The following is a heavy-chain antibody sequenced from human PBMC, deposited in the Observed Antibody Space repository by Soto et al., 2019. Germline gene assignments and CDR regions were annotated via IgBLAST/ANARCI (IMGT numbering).Heavy chain of an antibody. CDR3: AREFVDTGMVFYYYYGMDV. J-gene: IGHJ6*02. Sequence: ASVKVSCKASGYTFTSYGISWVRQAPGQGLEWMGWISAYNGNTNYAQKLQGRVTMTTDTSTSTAYMELRSSVTAADTAVYYCAREFVDTGMVFYYYYGMDVWGQGTTVTVSS. V-gene: IGHV1-18*01. D-gene: IGHD5-18*01. CDR1: GYTFTSYG. CDR2: ISAYNGNT.